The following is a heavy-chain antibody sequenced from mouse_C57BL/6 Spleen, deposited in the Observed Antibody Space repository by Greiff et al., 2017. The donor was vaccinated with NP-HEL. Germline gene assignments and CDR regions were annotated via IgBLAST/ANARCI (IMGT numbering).Heavy chain of an antibody. CDR1: GYTFTDYE. CDR3: TRGTSMDY. J-gene: IGHJ4*01. CDR2: IDPETGGT. V-gene: IGHV1-15*01. Sequence: QVQLKQSGAELVRPGASVTLSCKASGYTFTDYEMHWVKQTPVHGLEWIGAIDPETGGTAYNQKFKGKAILTADKSSSTAYMELRSLTSEDSAVYYCTRGTSMDYWGQGTSVTVSS.